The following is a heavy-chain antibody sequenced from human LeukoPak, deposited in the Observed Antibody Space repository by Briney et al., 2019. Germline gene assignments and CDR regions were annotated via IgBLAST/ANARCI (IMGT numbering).Heavy chain of an antibody. CDR2: INHSGST. Sequence: SETLSLTCAVYGGSFSGYYWSWIRQPPGKGLEWIGEINHSGSTNYNPSLKSRVTISVDTSKNQFSLKLNSVTAADTAVYYCARGRDGYNFLNRGEYYYFDYWGQGTLVTVSS. CDR3: ARGRDGYNFLNRGEYYYFDY. V-gene: IGHV4-34*01. CDR1: GGSFSGYY. J-gene: IGHJ4*02. D-gene: IGHD5-24*01.